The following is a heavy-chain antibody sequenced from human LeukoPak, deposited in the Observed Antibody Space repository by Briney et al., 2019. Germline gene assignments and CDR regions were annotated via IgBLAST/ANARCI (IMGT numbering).Heavy chain of an antibody. CDR1: GFTVSGNY. V-gene: IGHV3-53*05. J-gene: IGHJ4*02. CDR3: ARGYCTSSSCYNDY. CDR2: IYSGGST. Sequence: PGGSLRLSCAASGFTVSGNYMSWVRQAPGKGLEWVSIIYSGGSTYYADSVKGRFTISRDNSKNTLYLQMNSLRAEDTAVYSCARGYCTSSSCYNDYWGQGTLVTVSS. D-gene: IGHD2-2*02.